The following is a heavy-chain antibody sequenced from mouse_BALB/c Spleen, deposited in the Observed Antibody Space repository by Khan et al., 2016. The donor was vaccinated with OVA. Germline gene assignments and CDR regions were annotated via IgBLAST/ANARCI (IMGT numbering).Heavy chain of an antibody. V-gene: IGHV1S81*02. CDR2: INPSNGGT. J-gene: IGHJ3*01. CDR3: TRAGDGCVAY. D-gene: IGHD2-3*01. CDR1: GYTFTSYY. Sequence: QVQLQQSGAELVKPGASVKLSCKASGYTFTSYYMYWVKQRPGHGLEWIGEINPSNGGTNFNEKFKSKATLTVDKSSSTAYMKLSSLTSEDSAVYYGTRAGDGCVAYWGQGTLVTVSA.